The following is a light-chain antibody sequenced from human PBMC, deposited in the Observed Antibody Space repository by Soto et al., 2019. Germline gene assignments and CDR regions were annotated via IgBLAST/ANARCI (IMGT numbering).Light chain of an antibody. CDR3: HQANAFPRT. J-gene: IGKJ1*01. CDR1: QGIGSQ. V-gene: IGKV1-12*01. Sequence: DIQMTQSPASVSASVGDRVSITCRASQGIGSQLAWYQQKPGKAPKLLIHAASTLQRGVPSRFSGSGSGTDFTLTISSLQSEDFATYYCHQANAFPRTFGQGTKLEIE. CDR2: AAS.